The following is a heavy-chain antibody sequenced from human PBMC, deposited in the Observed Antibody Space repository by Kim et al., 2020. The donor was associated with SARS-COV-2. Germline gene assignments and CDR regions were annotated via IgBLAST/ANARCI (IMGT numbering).Heavy chain of an antibody. D-gene: IGHD3-3*01. J-gene: IGHJ4*02. V-gene: IGHV4-4*06. CDR3: AGGYDFWAFDY. CDR2: T. Sequence: TNSNPSLKSRVTMSVDTSKNQFSLRLSSVTAADTAVYYCAGGYDFWAFDYWGQGTLVTVSS.